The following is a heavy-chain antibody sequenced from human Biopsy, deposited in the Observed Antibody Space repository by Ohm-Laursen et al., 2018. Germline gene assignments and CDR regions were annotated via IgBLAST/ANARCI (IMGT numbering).Heavy chain of an antibody. V-gene: IGHV1-24*01. CDR1: GYTLTELS. J-gene: IGHJ4*02. CDR2: FDREERKT. CDR3: ATGPYYDTRFYYNVRPFDF. Sequence: GASVEVSCKVSGYTLTELSIHWVRQTGGKGLEWMGGFDREERKTVYAEKFQGRVTMTEDTSTDTVYMEVTSLRSDDTAVYYCATGPYYDTRFYYNVRPFDFWGQGTLVTVSS. D-gene: IGHD3-10*01.